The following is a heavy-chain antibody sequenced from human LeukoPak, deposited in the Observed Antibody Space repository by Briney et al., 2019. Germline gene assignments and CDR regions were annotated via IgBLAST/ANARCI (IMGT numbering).Heavy chain of an antibody. Sequence: SETLSLTCTVSGGSISSGSHCWSWIRQPAGKGLEWIGRIYTSGSTNYNPSLKSRVTISVDTSKNQFSLKLSSVTAADTAVYYCARVTVTRGDAFDIWGQGTMVTVSS. CDR2: IYTSGST. D-gene: IGHD4-17*01. J-gene: IGHJ3*02. CDR3: ARVTVTRGDAFDI. V-gene: IGHV4-61*02. CDR1: GGSISSGSHC.